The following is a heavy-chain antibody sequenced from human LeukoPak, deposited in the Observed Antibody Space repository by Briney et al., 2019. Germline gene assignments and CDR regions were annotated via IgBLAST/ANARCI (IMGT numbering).Heavy chain of an antibody. V-gene: IGHV4-39*07. CDR1: GGSISSTGHY. J-gene: IGHJ4*02. D-gene: IGHD4-17*01. CDR3: ARSATVTTGYFDY. Sequence: PSETLSLTCSVSGGSISSTGHYWGWIRQSPEKGLDWIGSIYSNGNTYYNPSVKSQVTMSVDTSKNQFSLKLTSMTAAETAVYYCARSATVTTGYFDYWGQGALVTVSS. CDR2: IYSNGNT.